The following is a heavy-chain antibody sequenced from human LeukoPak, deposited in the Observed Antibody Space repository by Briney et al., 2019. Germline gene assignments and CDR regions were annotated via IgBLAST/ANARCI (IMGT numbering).Heavy chain of an antibody. D-gene: IGHD3-3*01. CDR2: IYYSGST. CDR1: GVSISSSNSY. V-gene: IGHV4-39*07. Sequence: SETLSLTCTVSGVSISSSNSYWGWIRQPPGKGLEWIGSIYYSGSTYYNPSLKSRVTISVDTSKNQFSLKLSSVTAADTAVYYCARDLTVFWSGYFTPFDYWGQGTLVTVSS. CDR3: ARDLTVFWSGYFTPFDY. J-gene: IGHJ4*02.